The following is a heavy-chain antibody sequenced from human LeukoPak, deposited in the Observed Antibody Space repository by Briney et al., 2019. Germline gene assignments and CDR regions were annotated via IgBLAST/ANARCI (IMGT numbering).Heavy chain of an antibody. V-gene: IGHV3-23*01. CDR1: GFTFSSYA. CDR3: AKAPYYIVFSTFDP. CDR2: ISCSGGST. D-gene: IGHD2/OR15-2a*01. J-gene: IGHJ5*02. Sequence: GGSLRLSCAASGFTFSSYAMRWARHARGKGLEWVSAISCSGGSTYDADSVKGRFTISRDNSKNTLYLQRNSLRAEDTAVYYCAKAPYYIVFSTFDPWGQGTLVTVSS.